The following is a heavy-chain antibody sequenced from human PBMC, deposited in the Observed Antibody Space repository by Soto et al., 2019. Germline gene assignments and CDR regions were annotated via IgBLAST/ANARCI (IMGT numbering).Heavy chain of an antibody. CDR1: GGSFSDYH. V-gene: IGHV4-34*01. D-gene: IGHD3-3*01. Sequence: QVQLQQWGAGLLKPSETLSLTCAVYGGSFSDYHWSWIRQPPGKGLEWIGEINHGGSTKYNPSLKSRVTISKDTSKKQVCLKLTSVTAADTAVYYCARVSVTIFGVVMGHYYYAMDVWGQGTTVTVSS. CDR2: INHGGST. CDR3: ARVSVTIFGVVMGHYYYAMDV. J-gene: IGHJ6*02.